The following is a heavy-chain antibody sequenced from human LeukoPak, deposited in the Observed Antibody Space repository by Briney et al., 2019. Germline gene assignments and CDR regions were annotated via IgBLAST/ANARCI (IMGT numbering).Heavy chain of an antibody. D-gene: IGHD3-10*01. CDR2: ISWNSGSI. J-gene: IGHJ5*02. Sequence: GRSLRLSCAASGFTFDDYAMHWVRQAPGKGLEWVSGISWNSGSIGYADSVKGRFTISRDNAKNSLYLQMNSLRAEDTALYYCAKAGVRGDHFNWFDPWGQGTLVTVSS. CDR1: GFTFDDYA. CDR3: AKAGVRGDHFNWFDP. V-gene: IGHV3-9*01.